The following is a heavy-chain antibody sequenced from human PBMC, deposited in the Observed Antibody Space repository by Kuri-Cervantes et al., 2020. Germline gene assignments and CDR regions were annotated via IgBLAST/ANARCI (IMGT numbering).Heavy chain of an antibody. D-gene: IGHD1-26*01. J-gene: IGHJ4*02. V-gene: IGHV1-45*02. Sequence: SVKVSCKASGGTFSSYAISWVRQAPGQALGWMGWITPFNGNTNYAQKFQDRVTITRDRSMSTAYMELGSLRSEDTAVYYCAVGGGFSVGATRDYWGQGTLVTVSS. CDR1: GGTFSSYA. CDR2: ITPFNGNT. CDR3: AVGGGFSVGATRDY.